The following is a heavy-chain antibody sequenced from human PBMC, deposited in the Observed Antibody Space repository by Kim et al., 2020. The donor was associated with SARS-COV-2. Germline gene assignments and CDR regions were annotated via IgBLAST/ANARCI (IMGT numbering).Heavy chain of an antibody. V-gene: IGHV4-59*01. CDR2: VDYRGDT. J-gene: IGHJ4*02. Sequence: SETLSLTCIVDGDSLNNYQWGWSWVRRPPGKGLEWIGYVDYRGDTKYNPSLKSRVTFSVDTSKSRFSLKLTSMTPADTAVYFCARGPSYGYHLFDVWGQGSLVTVSS. CDR1: GDSLNNYQWG. CDR3: ARGPSYGYHLFDV. D-gene: IGHD5-18*01.